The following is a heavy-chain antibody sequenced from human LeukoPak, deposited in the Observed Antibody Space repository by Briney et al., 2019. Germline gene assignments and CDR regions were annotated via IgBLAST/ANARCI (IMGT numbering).Heavy chain of an antibody. Sequence: PGGSLRLSCAASGFTFSNAWMSWVRQAPGKGLEWVGRIKRNGGTADYAAPVKGGFTISRDDSKNTLYLQMSSLKTEDTAVYYCTTNDAFDIWGQGTMVTVSS. V-gene: IGHV3-15*01. CDR1: GFTFSNAW. CDR3: TTNDAFDI. J-gene: IGHJ3*02. CDR2: IKRNGGTA.